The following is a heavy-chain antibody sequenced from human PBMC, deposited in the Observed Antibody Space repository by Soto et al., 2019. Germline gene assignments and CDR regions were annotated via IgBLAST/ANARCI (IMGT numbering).Heavy chain of an antibody. Sequence: SETLSLTCTVSGGSISSSSYYWGWIRQPPGKGLEWIGSIYYSGSTYYNPSLKSRVTISVDTSKNQFSLKLSSVTAADTAVYYCARQRTTVTTGDWFDPWGQGTLVTVSS. D-gene: IGHD4-17*01. V-gene: IGHV4-39*01. CDR3: ARQRTTVTTGDWFDP. CDR2: IYYSGST. CDR1: GGSISSSSYY. J-gene: IGHJ5*02.